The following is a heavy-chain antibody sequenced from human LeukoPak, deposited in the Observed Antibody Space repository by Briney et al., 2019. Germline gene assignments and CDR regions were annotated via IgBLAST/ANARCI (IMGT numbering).Heavy chain of an antibody. CDR2: IYYSGST. CDR3: ARGFAVTIFGVANWFDP. J-gene: IGHJ5*02. D-gene: IGHD3-3*01. CDR1: VGTISSGCYN. Sequence: SQTVSLTCTVSVGTISSGCYNWSWMRQHPGKGLEWSGYIYYSGSTYYNPSLKSRVTISVDTSKNQFSLKLSSVTAADTAVYYCARGFAVTIFGVANWFDPWGQGTLVTVSS. V-gene: IGHV4-31*03.